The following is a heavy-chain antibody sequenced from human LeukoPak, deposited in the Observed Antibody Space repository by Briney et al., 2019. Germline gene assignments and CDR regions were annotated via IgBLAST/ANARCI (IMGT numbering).Heavy chain of an antibody. CDR3: ARETAAAGQIFDY. Sequence: SQTLSLTCSVSGVSINSGGYYWTWIRQHPGKGLEWIGYIYYSGATYYNPSLRSRVTISVDTSENHFSLKLNSVTAADTAVYHCARETAAAGQIFDYWGQGTLVAVSS. CDR2: IYYSGAT. V-gene: IGHV4-31*03. J-gene: IGHJ4*02. CDR1: GVSINSGGYY. D-gene: IGHD6-13*01.